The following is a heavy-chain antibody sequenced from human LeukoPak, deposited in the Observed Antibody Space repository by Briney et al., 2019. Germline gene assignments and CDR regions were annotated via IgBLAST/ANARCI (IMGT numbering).Heavy chain of an antibody. Sequence: ASVKVSCKASGYTFTGYYMHWVRQAPGQGLEWMGWINPNSGGTNYAQKFQGRVTMTRDTSISTAYMELSRLRSGDTAVYYCARDYYDSSGSDAFDIWGQGTMVTVSS. CDR2: INPNSGGT. V-gene: IGHV1-2*02. D-gene: IGHD3-22*01. CDR1: GYTFTGYY. J-gene: IGHJ3*02. CDR3: ARDYYDSSGSDAFDI.